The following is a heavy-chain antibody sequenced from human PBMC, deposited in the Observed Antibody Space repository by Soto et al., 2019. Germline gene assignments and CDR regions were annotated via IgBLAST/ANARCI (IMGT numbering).Heavy chain of an antibody. CDR1: GFTFSSYS. Sequence: GGSLRLSCAASGFTFSSYSMNWVRQAPGKGLEWVSSISSNSSYICYADSVKGRFTISRDNAKNSLYLQMNSLRAEDTAVYYCAGTIFGVVPPIWRYYYYMDVWGKGTTVTVSS. CDR3: AGTIFGVVPPIWRYYYYMDV. CDR2: ISSNSSYI. J-gene: IGHJ6*03. V-gene: IGHV3-21*01. D-gene: IGHD3-3*01.